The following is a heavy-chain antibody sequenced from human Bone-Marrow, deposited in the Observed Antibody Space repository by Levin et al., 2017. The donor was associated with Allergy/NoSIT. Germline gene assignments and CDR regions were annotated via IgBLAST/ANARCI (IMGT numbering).Heavy chain of an antibody. V-gene: IGHV3-11*01. J-gene: IGHJ5*02. CDR1: GFTFSDYY. D-gene: IGHD3-10*01. CDR2: ISSSGSTI. Sequence: GESLKISCAASGFTFSDYYMSWIRQAPGKGLEWVSYISSSGSTIYYADSVKGRFTISRDNAKNSLYLQMNSLRAEDTAVYYCARDFFTYYYGSGSGGVNWFDPWGQGTLVIVSS. CDR3: ARDFFTYYYGSGSGGVNWFDP.